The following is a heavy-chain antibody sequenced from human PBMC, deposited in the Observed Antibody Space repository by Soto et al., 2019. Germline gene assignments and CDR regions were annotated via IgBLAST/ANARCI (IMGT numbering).Heavy chain of an antibody. CDR3: ARGLRRMNGMDV. J-gene: IGHJ6*02. V-gene: IGHV4-38-2*01. CDR1: GYSISSGYY. D-gene: IGHD6-6*01. Sequence: SETLSLTCAVSGYSISSGYYWGWIRQPPGKGLEWIGSIYHSGSTYYNPSLKSRVTISVDTSKNQFSLKLSSVTAADTAVYYCARGLRRMNGMDVWGQGTTVTVSS. CDR2: IYHSGST.